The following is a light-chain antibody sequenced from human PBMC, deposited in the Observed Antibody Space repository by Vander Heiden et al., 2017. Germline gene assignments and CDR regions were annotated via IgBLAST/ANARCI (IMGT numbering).Light chain of an antibody. V-gene: IGKV1-5*01. CDR1: QVTSTC. J-gene: IGKJ1*01. CDR3: QQYNTNSRT. CDR2: GAS. Sequence: STLLSSGENTVTLSCRSKQVTSTCLAWYQQKPGKAPRLLIYGASSWESGIPARFSGSGSGTEFTLTICSLEPDDFAAYYCQQYNTNSRTFGQGTKVEFK.